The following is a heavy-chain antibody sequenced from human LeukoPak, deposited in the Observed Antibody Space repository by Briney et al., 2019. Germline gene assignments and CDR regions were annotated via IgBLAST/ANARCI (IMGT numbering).Heavy chain of an antibody. CDR1: GGSISPYY. J-gene: IGHJ4*02. CDR3: ARSTWLLDT. CDR2: VYYSGRT. D-gene: IGHD3-22*01. V-gene: IGHV4-59*01. Sequence: SETLSLTCTVSGGSISPYYWSWIRQPPGKGLEWIGYVYYSGRTNYNPSLKSRVTTSLDTSKNQFSLKLSSVTAADTAVYYCARSTWLLDTWGQGTLVTVSS.